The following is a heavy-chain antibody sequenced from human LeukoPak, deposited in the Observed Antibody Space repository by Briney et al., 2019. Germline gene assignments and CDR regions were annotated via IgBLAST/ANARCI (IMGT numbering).Heavy chain of an antibody. CDR2: ISAYNGNT. Sequence: GASVKVPCKASGYTFTSYGISWVRQAPGQGLEWMGWISAYNGNTNYAQKLQGRVTMTTGTSTSTAYMELRSLRSDDTAVYYCARVLTGLLDAFDIWGQGTMVTVSS. D-gene: IGHD3-9*01. V-gene: IGHV1-18*01. CDR3: ARVLTGLLDAFDI. CDR1: GYTFTSYG. J-gene: IGHJ3*02.